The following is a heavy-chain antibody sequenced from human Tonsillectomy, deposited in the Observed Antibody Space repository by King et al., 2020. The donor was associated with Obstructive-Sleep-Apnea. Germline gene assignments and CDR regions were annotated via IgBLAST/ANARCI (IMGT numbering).Heavy chain of an antibody. CDR3: ARDGPYSGSGSYTLYYYYYGMDV. D-gene: IGHD3-10*01. Sequence: QLQESGPGLVKPSQTLSLTCTVSGGSISSGGYYWSWIRQHPGKGLEWIGYIYYSGSTYYNPSLKSRVTISVDTSKNQFSLKLSSVTAAATAVYYCARDGPYSGSGSYTLYYYYYGMDVWGQGTTVTVSS. CDR1: GGSISSGGYY. V-gene: IGHV4-31*03. J-gene: IGHJ6*02. CDR2: IYYSGST.